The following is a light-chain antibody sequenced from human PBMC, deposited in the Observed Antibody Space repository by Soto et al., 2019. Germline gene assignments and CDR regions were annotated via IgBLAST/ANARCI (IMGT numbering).Light chain of an antibody. V-gene: IGLV1-51*01. CDR3: GTWDTALSAGK. CDR2: DTS. J-gene: IGLJ3*02. Sequence: QSVLTQPPSVSAATGQRVIISCSGSDSNVGNNYVSWYQQFPGAPPKLLIYDTSKRPSWISDRFFASKSGTSATLIISSLQTGDEAHYYCGTWDTALSAGKFGGGTKVTVL. CDR1: DSNVGNNY.